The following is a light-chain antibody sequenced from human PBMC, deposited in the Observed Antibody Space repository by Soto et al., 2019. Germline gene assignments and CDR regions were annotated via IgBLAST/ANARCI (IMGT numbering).Light chain of an antibody. V-gene: IGKV4-1*01. CDR1: QRVLYSSNNKNY. J-gene: IGKJ2*01. CDR2: WAS. CDR3: QQYYSTPPYT. Sequence: DIVMTQSPDSLAVSLGERATINCRSTQRVLYSSNNKNYLAWEQQKPGQPPKLLIYWASTRESGVPDRFSGSGSGTHFTLTISSLQAEDVAVYYCQQYYSTPPYTFGQGTKLEIK.